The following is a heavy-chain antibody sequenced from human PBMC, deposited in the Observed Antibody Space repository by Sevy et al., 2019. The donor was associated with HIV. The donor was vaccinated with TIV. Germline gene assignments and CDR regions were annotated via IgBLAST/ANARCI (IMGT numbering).Heavy chain of an antibody. D-gene: IGHD2-21*02. CDR1: GFTFSSYS. V-gene: IGHV3-30*04. CDR3: ARYALPFCGGDCYSHFFDP. Sequence: GGSLRLSCVGSGFTFSSYSFNWVRLAPGKGLEWVSLISHDGGTQFFANTVRGRFTSCRDNSKNALWLEMISLRPEDTAVYFCARYALPFCGGDCYSHFFDPWGQGTLVTVSS. J-gene: IGHJ5*02. CDR2: ISHDGGTQ.